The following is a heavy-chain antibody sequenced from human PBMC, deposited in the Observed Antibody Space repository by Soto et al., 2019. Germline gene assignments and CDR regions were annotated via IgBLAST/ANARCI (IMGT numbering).Heavy chain of an antibody. CDR2: INSAGSST. D-gene: IGHD3-9*01. Sequence: EVQLVESGGGLVQPGGSLRLSCAASGFTFSSYWMHWVRQAPGKGLVWVSRINSAGSSTSYADSVKGRFTISRDNAKNTLYLQMNSLRAEDTAVYYCARARIDILTGYLRYWGQGTLVTVSS. J-gene: IGHJ4*02. CDR1: GFTFSSYW. CDR3: ARARIDILTGYLRY. V-gene: IGHV3-74*01.